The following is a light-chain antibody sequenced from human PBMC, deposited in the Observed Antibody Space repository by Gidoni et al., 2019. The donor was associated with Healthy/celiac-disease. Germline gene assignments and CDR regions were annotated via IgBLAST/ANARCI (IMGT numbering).Light chain of an antibody. CDR1: SSDVGGYNS. Sequence: QPALTQPASVSGSPGQSITISCSGTSSDVGGYNSVSWYQQHPGKAPNLMIYDVSNRPSVVSNRFSGSKSGNTASLTISGLQAEDEADYYCSSYTSSSVVFGGGTKLTVL. CDR3: SSYTSSSVV. J-gene: IGLJ2*01. CDR2: DVS. V-gene: IGLV2-14*03.